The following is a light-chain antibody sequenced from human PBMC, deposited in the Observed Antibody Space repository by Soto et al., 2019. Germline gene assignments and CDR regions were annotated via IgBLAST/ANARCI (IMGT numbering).Light chain of an antibody. Sequence: DIQMTQSPSTLSASVGDRVTITCRASQSISTWLAWYQHKPWKAPNLLIYKASSLESGVPSRFSGSGSGTEFTLTISSLQPDDFATYYCQQYSSYEWTFGQGTKVEIK. CDR2: KAS. V-gene: IGKV1-5*03. J-gene: IGKJ1*01. CDR1: QSISTW. CDR3: QQYSSYEWT.